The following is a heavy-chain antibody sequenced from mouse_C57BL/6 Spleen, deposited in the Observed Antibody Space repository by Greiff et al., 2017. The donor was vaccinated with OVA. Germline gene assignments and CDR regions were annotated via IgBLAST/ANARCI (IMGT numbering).Heavy chain of an antibody. CDR2: ISSGGSYT. CDR1: GFTFSSYG. J-gene: IGHJ2*01. D-gene: IGHD1-1*01. CDR3: ARHPTTVVATDYFDY. V-gene: IGHV5-6*01. Sequence: EVKLVESGGDLVKPGGSLKLSCAASGFTFSSYGMSWVRQTPDQRLEWVATISSGGSYTYYPDSVKGRFTISRDNAKNTLYLQLSSPKSEDTAMYYCARHPTTVVATDYFDYWGQGTTLTVSS.